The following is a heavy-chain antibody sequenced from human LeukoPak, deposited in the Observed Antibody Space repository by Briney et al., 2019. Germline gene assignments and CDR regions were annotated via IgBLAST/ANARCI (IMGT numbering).Heavy chain of an antibody. CDR3: ARGLYYGSGSYYFDY. Sequence: PSETLSLTCTVSGGYISSYYGSWIRHPPGEGLEWVGYIYDSVSNNYSTSLKSRVTISVDTSKTQFSLKLSSVTAADTAVYYCARGLYYGSGSYYFDYWGQGTLVTVSS. CDR1: GGYISSYY. CDR2: IYDSVSN. J-gene: IGHJ4*02. D-gene: IGHD3-10*01. V-gene: IGHV4-59*01.